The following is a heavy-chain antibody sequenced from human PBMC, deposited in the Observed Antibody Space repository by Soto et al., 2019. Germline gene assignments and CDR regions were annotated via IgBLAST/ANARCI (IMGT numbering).Heavy chain of an antibody. CDR3: TDGMDV. CDR1: GFTFSSYG. V-gene: IGHV3-30*03. J-gene: IGHJ6*02. Sequence: QVQLVESGGGVVQPGRSLRLACAASGFTFSSYGMHWVRQAPGQGLEWVAVISYDGSNKYYADSVKGRFTISRDNSKNTLYLQMNRLRAEDTDVYYCTDGMDVWCQGTTVTVSS. CDR2: ISYDGSNK.